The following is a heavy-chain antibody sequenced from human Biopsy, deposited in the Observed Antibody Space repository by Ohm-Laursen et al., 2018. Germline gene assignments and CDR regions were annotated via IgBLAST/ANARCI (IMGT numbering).Heavy chain of an antibody. CDR2: ISYDGSKT. V-gene: IGHV3-30*18. Sequence: RSLRLSCSASGFTFSNSGMHWVRQAPGKGLEWVAAISYDGSKTDYGDSVKGRLNISRDNSKNTLGLQMSSLRVEDTAVYFCAKDKGTFNFYYYGMDVWGQGTTVTVSS. CDR1: GFTFSNSG. CDR3: AKDKGTFNFYYYGMDV. D-gene: IGHD2/OR15-2a*01. J-gene: IGHJ6*02.